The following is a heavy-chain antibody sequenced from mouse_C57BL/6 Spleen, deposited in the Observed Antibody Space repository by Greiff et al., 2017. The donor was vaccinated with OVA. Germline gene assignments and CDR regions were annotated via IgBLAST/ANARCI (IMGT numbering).Heavy chain of an antibody. Sequence: VQLQQPGAELVKPGASVKLSCKASGYTFTSYWMHWVKQRPGRGLEWIGRIDPNSGGTKYNEKFKSKATLTVDKPSSTAYMQLSSLTSEDSAVYYCARRSDYDGSSSHFDYWGQGTTLTVSS. J-gene: IGHJ2*01. CDR3: ARRSDYDGSSSHFDY. CDR1: GYTFTSYW. D-gene: IGHD1-1*01. V-gene: IGHV1-72*01. CDR2: IDPNSGGT.